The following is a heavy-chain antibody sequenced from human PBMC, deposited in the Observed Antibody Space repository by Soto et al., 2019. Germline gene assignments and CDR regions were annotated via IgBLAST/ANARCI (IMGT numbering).Heavy chain of an antibody. D-gene: IGHD2-15*01. J-gene: IGHJ4*02. CDR1: GFTFSSYG. V-gene: IGHV3-30*03. CDR2: ISYDGSNK. Sequence: RGSLRLSCAASGFTFSSYGMHWVRQAPGKGLEWVAVISYDGSNKYYADSVKGRFTISRDNSKNTLYLQMNSLRAEDTAVYYCATALRVVTGRDYWGQGTLVTVSS. CDR3: ATALRVVTGRDY.